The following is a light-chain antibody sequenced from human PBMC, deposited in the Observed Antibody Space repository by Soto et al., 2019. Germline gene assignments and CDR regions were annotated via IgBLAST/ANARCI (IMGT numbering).Light chain of an antibody. CDR1: SSNIGSNY. CDR2: RNN. Sequence: QAVLTQPPSASGTPGQRVTISCSGSSSNIGSNYVYWYQQLPGTAPKLLIYRNNQRPPGVPDRLSGSKSGTSASLAISGLRSEDEADYYCAAWDDSLSVVFGRGTKLTVL. V-gene: IGLV1-47*01. CDR3: AAWDDSLSVV. J-gene: IGLJ2*01.